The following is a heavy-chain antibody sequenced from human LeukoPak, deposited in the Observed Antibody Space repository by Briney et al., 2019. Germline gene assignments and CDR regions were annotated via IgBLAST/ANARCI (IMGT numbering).Heavy chain of an antibody. D-gene: IGHD2-21*02. CDR1: GFTFSTYA. J-gene: IGHJ4*02. V-gene: IGHV3-23*01. CDR3: AKDRAYCGGDCYPGSDFDY. Sequence: GGSLRLSCAASGFTFSTYAMSWVRQAPGKGLEWVSAISGSGGSTYYADSVKGRFTISRDNSKNTLYLQMNSLRAEDTAVYYCAKDRAYCGGDCYPGSDFDYWGQGTLVTVSS. CDR2: ISGSGGST.